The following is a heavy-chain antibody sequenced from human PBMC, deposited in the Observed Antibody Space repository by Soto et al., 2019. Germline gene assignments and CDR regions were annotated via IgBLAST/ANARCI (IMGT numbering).Heavy chain of an antibody. Sequence: ASVKVSCKASGYTFTSYYIHWVRQAPGQGLEWMGIVNPSVGSTSYAQQFQGRVTMTRDTSTSTAYMELSSLRSEDTAVYYCARHLTYCSAGSCYSDFPYYGMDVWGQGTTVTVSS. J-gene: IGHJ6*02. CDR1: GYTFTSYY. CDR3: ARHLTYCSAGSCYSDFPYYGMDV. D-gene: IGHD2-15*01. V-gene: IGHV1-46*01. CDR2: VNPSVGST.